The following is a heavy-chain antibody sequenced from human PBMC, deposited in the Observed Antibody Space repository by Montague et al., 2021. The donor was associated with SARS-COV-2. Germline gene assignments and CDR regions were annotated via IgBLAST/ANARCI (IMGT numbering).Heavy chain of an antibody. CDR2: YYYTGRN. J-gene: IGHJ5*02. V-gene: IGHV4-39*01. CDR3: AKHGGGKDLDP. CDR1: GDSISTSDYY. D-gene: IGHD2-15*01. Sequence: SETLSLTCTVSGDSISTSDYYWGWLRPPPGQELECFGSYYYTGRNYYTPSMRSRITISVNTSENAFSLKMTSATVADTALYYCAKHGGGKDLDPWGQGTLVSVSS.